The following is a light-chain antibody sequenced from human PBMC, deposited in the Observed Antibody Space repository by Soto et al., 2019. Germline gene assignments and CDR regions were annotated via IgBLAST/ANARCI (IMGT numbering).Light chain of an antibody. V-gene: IGKV3-20*01. Sequence: ELVLTQSPGTLSLSPGDRATLSCRPSQSVSNNYLAWYQQKPGQAPRLLIYGASNRATGIPDRFSGSGSGTDFTLTISRLEPEDFAVYYCQHYGSSGTFGQGTKVDIK. CDR1: QSVSNNY. CDR2: GAS. CDR3: QHYGSSGT. J-gene: IGKJ1*01.